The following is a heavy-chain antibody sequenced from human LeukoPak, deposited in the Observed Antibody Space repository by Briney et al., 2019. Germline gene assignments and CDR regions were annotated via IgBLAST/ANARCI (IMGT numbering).Heavy chain of an antibody. CDR3: ARLYSSSSYYYYYYMDV. CDR1: GGSISSHH. V-gene: IGHV4-59*08. J-gene: IGHJ6*03. CDR2: MYNSEST. D-gene: IGHD6-6*01. Sequence: PSETLSLTCTVSGGSISSHHWSWIRQPPGKGLEWIGYMYNSESTNYNPSLKSRVTISVDTSKNQFSLKLSSVTAADTAVYYCARLYSSSSYYYYYYMDVWGKGTTVTVSS.